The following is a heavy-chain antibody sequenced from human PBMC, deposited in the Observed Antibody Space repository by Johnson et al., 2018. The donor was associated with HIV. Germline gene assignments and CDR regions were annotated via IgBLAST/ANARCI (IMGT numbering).Heavy chain of an antibody. J-gene: IGHJ3*01. D-gene: IGHD3-10*01. CDR1: GFTFRNYA. CDR3: ARRAYGSRSFSDAFDL. V-gene: IGHV3-30*14. CDR2: MSSDGSTE. Sequence: QVQLVESGGGVVQPGRSLRLSCAASGFTFRNYAIHWVRQAPGQGLEWVAVMSSDGSTEYYADSVKGRFTISRENAKNSFYLQMNSLGVGDTAVYYCARRAYGSRSFSDAFDLWGPGTTVIVS.